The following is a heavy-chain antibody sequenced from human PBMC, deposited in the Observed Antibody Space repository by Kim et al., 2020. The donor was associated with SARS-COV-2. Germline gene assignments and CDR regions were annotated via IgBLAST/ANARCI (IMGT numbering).Heavy chain of an antibody. CDR2: IYPGDSDT. CDR1: GYSFTSYW. V-gene: IGHV5-51*01. CDR3: ARPHSSGYYVRQFDY. Sequence: GESLKISCKGSGYSFTSYWIGWVRQMPGKGLEWMGIIYPGDSDTRYSPSFQGQVTISADKSISTAYLQWSSLKASDTAMYYCARPHSSGYYVRQFDYWGQGTLVTVSS. D-gene: IGHD3-22*01. J-gene: IGHJ4*02.